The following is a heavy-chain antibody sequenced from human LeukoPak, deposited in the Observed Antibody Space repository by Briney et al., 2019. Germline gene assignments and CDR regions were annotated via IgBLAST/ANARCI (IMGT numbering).Heavy chain of an antibody. J-gene: IGHJ4*02. D-gene: IGHD4-23*01. CDR1: GFTFSSYT. CDR2: ISSSSSLI. V-gene: IGHV3-21*01. Sequence: AGGSLRLSCAASGFTFSSYTMNWARQAPGKGLQWVSSISSSSSLIYYADSVKGRFTISRDNAKNSLYLQMNSLRAEDTAVYYCASSVVSGYWGQGTLVTVSS. CDR3: ASSVVSGY.